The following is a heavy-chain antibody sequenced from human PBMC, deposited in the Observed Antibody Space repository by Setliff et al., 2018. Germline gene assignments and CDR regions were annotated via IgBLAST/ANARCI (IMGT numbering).Heavy chain of an antibody. V-gene: IGHV3-74*01. CDR3: ARDPRDGSSSPMADN. Sequence: GGSLRLSCAASGFTFSSHWMHWVRQVPGKGLAWVSQINPDATTTYYADSVKGRFTISRDNAKTTLYLQMNSLRVEDAAVYFCARDPRDGSSSPMADNWGQGTLVTVSS. D-gene: IGHD3-10*01. J-gene: IGHJ4*02. CDR2: INPDATTT. CDR1: GFTFSSHW.